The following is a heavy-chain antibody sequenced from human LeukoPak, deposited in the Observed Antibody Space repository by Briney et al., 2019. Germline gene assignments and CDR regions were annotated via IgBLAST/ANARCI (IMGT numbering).Heavy chain of an antibody. CDR2: ISASGGST. Sequence: PGGSLRLSCAGSGFTFSSYAMSWVRQAPGKGLEWVSVISASGGSTFYADSVKGRFTISRDNSKNTLYLQMNSLRAEDTAVYYCAKTTGGSYKGYFDYRGQGALVTVSS. CDR3: AKTTGGSYKGYFDY. V-gene: IGHV3-23*01. J-gene: IGHJ4*02. D-gene: IGHD1-26*01. CDR1: GFTFSSYA.